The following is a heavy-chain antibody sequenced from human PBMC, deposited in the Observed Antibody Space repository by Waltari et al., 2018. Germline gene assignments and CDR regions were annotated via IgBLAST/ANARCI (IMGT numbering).Heavy chain of an antibody. CDR3: ATAVVGNMEFDN. CDR1: VYTFSTYG. D-gene: IGHD6-19*01. J-gene: IGHJ5*01. V-gene: IGHV1-18*01. CDR2: ISAHNGNT. Sequence: QVHLVQSGAEVKKPGASVKVSCKASVYTFSTYGITWVRQAPGQGLEWMGWISAHNGNTNHAQKFQDRVTLTTDTSTNTAYMELRSLTSDDTAVYYCATAVVGNMEFDNWGQGTLVTVSS.